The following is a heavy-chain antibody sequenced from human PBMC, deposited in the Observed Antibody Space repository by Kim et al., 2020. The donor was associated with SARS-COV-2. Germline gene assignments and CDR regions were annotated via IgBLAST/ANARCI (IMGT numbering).Heavy chain of an antibody. CDR3: ARAGGIAAAGHFDY. J-gene: IGHJ4*02. D-gene: IGHD6-13*01. V-gene: IGHV4-34*01. Sequence: NPSLKSRVTISVDTSKNQFSLKLSSVTAADTAVYYCARAGGIAAAGHFDYWGQGTLVTVSS.